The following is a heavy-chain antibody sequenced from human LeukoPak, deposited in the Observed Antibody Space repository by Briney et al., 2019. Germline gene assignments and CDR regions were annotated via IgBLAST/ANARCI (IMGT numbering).Heavy chain of an antibody. CDR1: GFTFSSCW. D-gene: IGHD3-16*01. Sequence: GGSLRLSCAASGFTFSSCWMHWVRQAPGKGLVWVSRVNGDGSSTTYADSVKGRFTIFRDNAKSTLYLQVNSLRAEDTAVYYCVRDLAYAGDYWGQGTLVTVSS. CDR2: VNGDGSST. J-gene: IGHJ4*02. CDR3: VRDLAYAGDY. V-gene: IGHV3-74*01.